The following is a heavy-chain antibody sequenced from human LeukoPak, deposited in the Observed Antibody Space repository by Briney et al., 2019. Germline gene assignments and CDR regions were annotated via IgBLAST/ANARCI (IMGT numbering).Heavy chain of an antibody. CDR2: IYYSGST. V-gene: IGHV4-59*01. D-gene: IGHD1-1*01. J-gene: IGHJ6*03. CDR3: ARETPSDGLERSNMDV. Sequence: SETLSLTCTVSGGSISSYYWSRIRQPPGKGLEWIGYIYYSGSTNYNPSLKSRVTISVDTSKNQFSLKLSSVTAADTAVYYCARETPSDGLERSNMDVWGKGTTVTVSS. CDR1: GGSISSYY.